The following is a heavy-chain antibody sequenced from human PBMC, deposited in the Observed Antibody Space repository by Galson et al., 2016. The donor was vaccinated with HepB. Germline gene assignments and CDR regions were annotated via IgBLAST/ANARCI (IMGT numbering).Heavy chain of an antibody. CDR1: GGSFSAYY. V-gene: IGHV4-34*01. J-gene: IGHJ6*02. CDR2: INHSGST. Sequence: ETLSLTCAVSGGSFSAYYWTWIRQAPGKGLEWIGEINHSGSTTYNPSLKSRVTISIDTSKNQFSLKLSSVTAADTAVYYCAREGWTSSWPNYFNMDAWGQGTTVTVS. D-gene: IGHD6-13*01. CDR3: AREGWTSSWPNYFNMDA.